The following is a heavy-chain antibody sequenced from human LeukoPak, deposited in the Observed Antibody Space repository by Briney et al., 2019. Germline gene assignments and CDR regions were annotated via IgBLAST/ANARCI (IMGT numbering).Heavy chain of an antibody. D-gene: IGHD2-21*02. CDR1: GYTFTEYY. V-gene: IGHV1-2*02. Sequence: VASVKVTCKASGYTFTEYYIHWVRQAPGQGLEWMGWINPNTGGTNYAQKFRGRVTMTSVTSITTAYMELSRLTSDDTAVYYCAKIKVTSAYNYYYMDVWGTGTTVTVSS. CDR3: AKIKVTSAYNYYYMDV. CDR2: INPNTGGT. J-gene: IGHJ6*03.